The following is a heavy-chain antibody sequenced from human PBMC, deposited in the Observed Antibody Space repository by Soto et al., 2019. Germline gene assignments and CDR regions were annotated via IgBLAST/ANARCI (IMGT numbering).Heavy chain of an antibody. CDR1: GFTFSSYG. CDR3: ATGIQWPSGWYGY. CDR2: ISAPSGTT. V-gene: IGHV3-23*01. Sequence: PGGSLRLSCAASGFTFSSYGMSWVRQAPGKGLEWVSSISAPSGTTYYADSVKGRFTISRDNSQNTLHLQMNSLRAEDTALYYCATGIQWPSGWYGYWGQGTLVTVSS. J-gene: IGHJ4*02. D-gene: IGHD6-19*01.